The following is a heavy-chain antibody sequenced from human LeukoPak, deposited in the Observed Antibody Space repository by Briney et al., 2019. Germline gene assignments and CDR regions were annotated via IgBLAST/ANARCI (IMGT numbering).Heavy chain of an antibody. CDR1: GYTFTGYY. CDR2: INPNSGGT. J-gene: IGHJ2*01. V-gene: IGHV1-2*02. CDR3: AGGITMVRGAWYFDL. D-gene: IGHD3-10*01. Sequence: GASVKVSCKASGYTFTGYYMHWVRQAPGQGLEWMGWINPNSGGTNYAQKFQGRVTMTRDTSISTAYMELSRLRSDDTAVYYCAGGITMVRGAWYFDLWGRGTLVTVSS.